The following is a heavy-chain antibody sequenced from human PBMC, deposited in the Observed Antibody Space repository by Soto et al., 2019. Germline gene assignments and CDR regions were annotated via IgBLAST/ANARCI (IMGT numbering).Heavy chain of an antibody. J-gene: IGHJ3*01. CDR1: GFTFSSYT. D-gene: IGHD4-17*01. CDR2: ISSNGGST. V-gene: IGHV3-64*01. Sequence: EVQLVESGGGLVQPGGSLRLSCAASGFTFSSYTMHWVRQASGKRLEYVCAISSNGGSTYYENAVKGRFTISRDNSKNTLYLHMGSLRAEDMAVYYCARGDDYSGDYVDDAFDLWGQGTMVTVSS. CDR3: ARGDDYSGDYVDDAFDL.